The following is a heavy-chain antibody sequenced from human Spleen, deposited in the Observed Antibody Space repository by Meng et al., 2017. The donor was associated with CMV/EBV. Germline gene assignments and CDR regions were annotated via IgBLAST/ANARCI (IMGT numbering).Heavy chain of an antibody. CDR3: GRDLSGERDH. D-gene: IGHD1-26*01. CDR1: GFTFSNYW. V-gene: IGHV3-74*01. J-gene: IGHJ4*02. Sequence: VQLVGSGGGLVKPGGSLRLSCADSGFTFSNYWMHWVRQVPGKGLLWVSRINTDGSITSYADSVKGRFTISRDNARNTLYLQMDSLRADDSAVYYCGRDLSGERDHWGQGTLVTVSS. CDR2: INTDGSIT.